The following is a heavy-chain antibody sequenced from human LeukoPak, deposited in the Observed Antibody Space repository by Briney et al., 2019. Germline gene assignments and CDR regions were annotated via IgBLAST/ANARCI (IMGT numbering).Heavy chain of an antibody. CDR2: ISSSSSYI. Sequence: PGGSLRLSCAASGFTSSSYSMNWVRQAPGKGLEWVSSISSSSSYIYYADSVKGRFTISRDNAKKSLYLQMNSLRAEDTAVYYCARVNWNDVGSFDYWGQGTLVTVSS. D-gene: IGHD1-20*01. J-gene: IGHJ4*02. V-gene: IGHV3-21*01. CDR1: GFTSSSYS. CDR3: ARVNWNDVGSFDY.